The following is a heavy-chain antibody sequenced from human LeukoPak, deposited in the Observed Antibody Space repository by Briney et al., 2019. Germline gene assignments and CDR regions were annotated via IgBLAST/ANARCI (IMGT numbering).Heavy chain of an antibody. CDR3: ASRRRSSGWPFDP. CDR1: GCTITGYY. CDR2: INPKNGDT. Sequence: ASVKVSCKASGCTITGYYLHWVRQAPGRGLEWLGWINPKNGDTKYAQKFQGRVTMTRDTSISTAYMELKRMTSDDTAVYYCASRRRSSGWPFDPWGQGTLVTVSS. V-gene: IGHV1-2*02. J-gene: IGHJ5*02. D-gene: IGHD6-19*01.